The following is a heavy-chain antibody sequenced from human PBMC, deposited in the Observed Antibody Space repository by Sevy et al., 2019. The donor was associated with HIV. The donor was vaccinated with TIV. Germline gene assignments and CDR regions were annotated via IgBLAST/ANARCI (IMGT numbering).Heavy chain of an antibody. CDR3: ARYTSSSYWFFDL. V-gene: IGHV4-59*11. D-gene: IGHD6-6*01. CDR1: GGPINTHY. Sequence: SETLSLTCTVSGGPINTHYWSWIRQSPGKGLEWIGYIYYSGSTNYNPSLKSRVTISLDTTNNQFSLRVTSVTAADTAVYYCARYTSSSYWFFDLWGRCTQVTVSS. CDR2: IYYSGST. J-gene: IGHJ2*01.